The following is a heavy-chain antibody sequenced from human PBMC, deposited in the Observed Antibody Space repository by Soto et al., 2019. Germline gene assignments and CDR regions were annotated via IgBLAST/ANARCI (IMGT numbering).Heavy chain of an antibody. Sequence: XGSLRLSCATSGFTFSSYEMNWVRQAPGKGLDWVSYISSSGSTIYYADSVKGRFTISRDNAKNSLYLQMDSLRAEDTAVYYCARDQEAGSFFPYYYGMDVWGQGTTVTVSS. CDR1: GFTFSSYE. CDR3: ARDQEAGSFFPYYYGMDV. D-gene: IGHD6-13*01. CDR2: ISSSGSTI. J-gene: IGHJ6*02. V-gene: IGHV3-48*03.